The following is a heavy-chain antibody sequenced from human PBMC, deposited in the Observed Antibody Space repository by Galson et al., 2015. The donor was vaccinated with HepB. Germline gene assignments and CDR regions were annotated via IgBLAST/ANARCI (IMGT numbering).Heavy chain of an antibody. Sequence: SLRLSCAASGFTFSRYGMHWVRQAPGKGLEWVAVISYDGSNKYYADSVKGRFTISRDNSKNTLYLQMNSLRAEDTAVYYCAKGSRYCSGGSCYSWYFDLWGRGTLVTVSS. CDR2: ISYDGSNK. CDR1: GFTFSRYG. J-gene: IGHJ2*01. CDR3: AKGSRYCSGGSCYSWYFDL. D-gene: IGHD2-15*01. V-gene: IGHV3-30*18.